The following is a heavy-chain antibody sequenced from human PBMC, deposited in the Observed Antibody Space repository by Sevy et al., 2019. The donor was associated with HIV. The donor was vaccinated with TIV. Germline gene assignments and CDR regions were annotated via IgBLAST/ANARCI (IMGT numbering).Heavy chain of an antibody. CDR2: IWYDGSNK. CDR1: GFTFSSYG. J-gene: IGHJ1*01. D-gene: IGHD3-22*01. Sequence: GGSLRLSCAASGFTFSSYGMHWVRQAPGKGLEWVAVIWYDGSNKYYADSVKGRFTISRDNSVDTLYLHLNSLRAEDTAIYYCAKEGPYDSRGYYYRYFQYWGQGTLVTVSS. CDR3: AKEGPYDSRGYYYRYFQY. V-gene: IGHV3-33*06.